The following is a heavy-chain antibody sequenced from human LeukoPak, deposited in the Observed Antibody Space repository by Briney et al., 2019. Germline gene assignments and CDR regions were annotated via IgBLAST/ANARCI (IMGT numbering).Heavy chain of an antibody. CDR2: NYYSGST. D-gene: IGHD6-13*01. Sequence: SETLSLTCTVSGGSISSSSYYWGWIRQPPGKGLEGIGSNYYSGSTYYNPSLKSRVTISVDTSKNQFSLKLSSVTAADTAVYYWARVREDSSSWLMGIGYFDDWGQGTLVTVYS. V-gene: IGHV4-39*07. J-gene: IGHJ4*02. CDR1: GGSISSSSYY. CDR3: ARVREDSSSWLMGIGYFDD.